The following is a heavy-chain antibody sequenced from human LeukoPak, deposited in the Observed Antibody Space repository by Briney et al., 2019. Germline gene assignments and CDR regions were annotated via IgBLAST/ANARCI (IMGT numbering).Heavy chain of an antibody. CDR1: GFTFSSYG. CDR2: ISYDGRNK. CDR3: AKDLGDYKYFFDF. J-gene: IGHJ4*02. D-gene: IGHD2-21*02. V-gene: IGHV3-30*18. Sequence: GGFLRLSCAASGFTFSSYGMHWVRQAPGKGLEWVAVISYDGRNKYYADSVEGRFTISRDNSKNTLYLQMNSLRAEDTAVYSCAKDLGDYKYFFDFWGQGTLVAVSS.